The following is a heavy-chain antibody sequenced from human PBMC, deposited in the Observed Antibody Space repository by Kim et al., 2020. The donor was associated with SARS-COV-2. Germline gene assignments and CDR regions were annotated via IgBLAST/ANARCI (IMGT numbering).Heavy chain of an antibody. CDR2: IKQDGSEK. D-gene: IGHD3-10*01. CDR3: ASSAGSGSYLVPYYFDY. Sequence: GGSLRLSCAASGFTFSSYWMSWVRQAPGKGLEWVANIKQDGSEKYYVDSVKGRFTISRDNAKNSLYLQMNSLRAEDTAVYYCASSAGSGSYLVPYYFDYWGQGTLVTVSS. CDR1: GFTFSSYW. J-gene: IGHJ4*02. V-gene: IGHV3-7*01.